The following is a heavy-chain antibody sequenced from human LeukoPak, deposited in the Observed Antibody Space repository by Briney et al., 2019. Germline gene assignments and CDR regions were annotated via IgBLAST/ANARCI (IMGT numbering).Heavy chain of an antibody. CDR1: GGFIGTFY. Sequence: PSETLSLTCTVSGGFIGTFYWSWIRRPPGKGLEWIGYIYYTGSTNYNPSLKSRVTISVDTSKNQVSLRLTSVTAADTAVYYCVREQRSYDFSSSFYVAHGMDVWGQGTTVIVSS. V-gene: IGHV4-59*01. D-gene: IGHD3-3*01. CDR2: IYYTGST. J-gene: IGHJ6*02. CDR3: VREQRSYDFSSSFYVAHGMDV.